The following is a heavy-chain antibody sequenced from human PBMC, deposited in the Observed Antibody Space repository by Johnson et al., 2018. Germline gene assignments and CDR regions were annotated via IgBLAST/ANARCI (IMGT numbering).Heavy chain of an antibody. D-gene: IGHD2-15*01. J-gene: IGHJ3*02. CDR1: GFTFDDYA. V-gene: IGHV3-9*01. CDR3: AKDLLGYCSGGSCYRNAFDI. Sequence: VQLVQSGGGLVQXGRSLRLSCAASGFTFDDYAMHWVRQAPGKGLEWVSGISWNRGSIGYADSVKGRFTISRDNAKNSLYLQMNSLRAEDTALYYCAKDLLGYCSGGSCYRNAFDIWGQGTMVTVSS. CDR2: ISWNRGSI.